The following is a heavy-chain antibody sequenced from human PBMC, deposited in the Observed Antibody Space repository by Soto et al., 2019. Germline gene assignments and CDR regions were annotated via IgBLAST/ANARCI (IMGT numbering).Heavy chain of an antibody. CDR3: AREMATMASGAFDI. J-gene: IGHJ3*02. CDR2: INPNSGGT. CDR1: GYTFTGYY. Sequence: VASVKVSCKASGYTFTGYYMHWVRQAPGQGLEWMGWINPNSGGTNYAQKFQGWVTMTRDTSISTAYMELSRLRSDDTAVYYCAREMATMASGAFDIWGQGTMVTVSS. V-gene: IGHV1-2*04. D-gene: IGHD5-12*01.